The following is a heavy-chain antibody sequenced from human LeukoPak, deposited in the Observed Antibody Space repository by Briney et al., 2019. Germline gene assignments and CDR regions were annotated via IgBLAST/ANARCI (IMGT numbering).Heavy chain of an antibody. V-gene: IGHV1-69*05. CDR2: IIPVFDTA. CDR3: ALSAEKQLVYFDF. D-gene: IGHD6-13*01. CDR1: GDTFSNYD. J-gene: IGHJ4*02. Sequence: ASVKVSCKASGDTFSNYDVTWVRQAPGQGLEWMGRIIPVFDTAKYAQNFQGRVTMTTDESSSTAYMELYSLRSEDTAVYYCALSAEKQLVYFDFWGKGTLVTVSS.